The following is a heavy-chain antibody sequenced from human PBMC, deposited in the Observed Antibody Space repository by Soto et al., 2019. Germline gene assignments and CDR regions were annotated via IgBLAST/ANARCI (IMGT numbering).Heavy chain of an antibody. CDR2: TYYRSKWYN. CDR3: ARAAYDSSGWYFYYYGMDV. Sequence: PSQTLSLTCAISGDSVSSNSAAWNWIRQSPSRGLEWLGRTYYRSKWYNDYAVSVKSRITINPATSKNQFSLQLNSVTPEDTAVYYCARAAYDSSGWYFYYYGMDVWGQGTTVTVSS. V-gene: IGHV6-1*01. D-gene: IGHD6-19*01. CDR1: GDSVSSNSAA. J-gene: IGHJ6*02.